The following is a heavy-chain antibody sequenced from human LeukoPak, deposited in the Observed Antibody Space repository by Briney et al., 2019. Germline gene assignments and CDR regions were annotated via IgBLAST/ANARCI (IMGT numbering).Heavy chain of an antibody. CDR2: INPNSGGT. J-gene: IGHJ6*03. V-gene: IGHV1-2*02. D-gene: IGHD6-13*01. CDR3: ARVAQESSSWYQIQNYYYYCYMDV. Sequence: ASVKVSCKASGYTFTGYYMHWVRQAPGQGLEWMGWINPNSGGTNYAQKFQGRVTMTRDTSISTAYMELSRLRSDDTAVYYCARVAQESSSWYQIQNYYYYCYMDVWGKGTTVTVSS. CDR1: GYTFTGYY.